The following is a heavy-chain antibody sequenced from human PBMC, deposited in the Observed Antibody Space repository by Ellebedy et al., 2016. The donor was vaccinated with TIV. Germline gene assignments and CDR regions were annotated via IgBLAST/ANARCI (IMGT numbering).Heavy chain of an antibody. D-gene: IGHD1-26*01. CDR3: TRVKLGAPTRCFDY. Sequence: GESLKISCAASGFTFSSYDMHWVRQAPGKGLEWVARIKNKANSYITEYAASVTGRFTISREDSKNSLYLQMNSLKTEDTAMYYCTRVKLGAPTRCFDYWGQGALVTVSS. V-gene: IGHV3-72*01. J-gene: IGHJ4*02. CDR2: IKNKANSYIT. CDR1: GFTFSSYD.